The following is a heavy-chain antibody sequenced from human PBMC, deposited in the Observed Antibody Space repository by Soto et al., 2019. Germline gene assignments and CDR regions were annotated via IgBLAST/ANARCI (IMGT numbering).Heavy chain of an antibody. CDR2: ISGRGGST. CDR3: ANPISGGYDFWSGYPAFDY. Sequence: GGSLRLSCAASGFTFSSYPMSWVRQAPGKGLEWVSAISGRGGSTYYAESGKGRFTISRDNSKNTLYLQMNSLRAEDTAVYYCANPISGGYDFWSGYPAFDYWGQGTLVTVSS. J-gene: IGHJ4*02. V-gene: IGHV3-23*01. D-gene: IGHD3-3*01. CDR1: GFTFSSYP.